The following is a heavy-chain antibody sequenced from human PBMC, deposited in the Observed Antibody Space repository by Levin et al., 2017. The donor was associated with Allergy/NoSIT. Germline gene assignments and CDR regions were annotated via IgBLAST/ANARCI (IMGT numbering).Heavy chain of an antibody. CDR3: ARGASSSWSIPQIDY. CDR1: GFTFSSYS. J-gene: IGHJ4*02. Sequence: GGSLRLSCAASGFTFSSYSMNWVRQAPGKGLEWVSSVSRSSSYMFYADSVKGRFTISRDNAKNSLYLQMNSLRAEDTAVYYCARGASSSWSIPQIDYWGQGTLVTVSS. D-gene: IGHD6-13*01. V-gene: IGHV3-21*01. CDR2: VSRSSSYM.